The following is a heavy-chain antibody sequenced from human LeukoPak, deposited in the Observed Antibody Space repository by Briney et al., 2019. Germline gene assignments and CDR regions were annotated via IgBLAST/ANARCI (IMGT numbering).Heavy chain of an antibody. CDR3: ARALSDCTNGVCYDY. D-gene: IGHD2-8*01. Sequence: SLKVSCKASGYTFTSYDINWVRQAPGQGLEWMGRIIPILGIANYAQKFQGRVTITADKSTSTAYMELSSLRSEDTAVYYCARALSDCTNGVCYDYWGQGTLVTVSS. V-gene: IGHV1-69*04. J-gene: IGHJ4*02. CDR2: IIPILGIA. CDR1: GYTFTSYD.